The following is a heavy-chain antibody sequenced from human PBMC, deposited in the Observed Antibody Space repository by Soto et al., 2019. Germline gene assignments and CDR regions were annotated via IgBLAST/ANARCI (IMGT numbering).Heavy chain of an antibody. V-gene: IGHV1-8*01. Sequence: ASVKVSCKASGYTFTSYDFNWVRQATEQGLEWMGWMNPNSGNTGYAQKFQGRVTMTRNTSISTAYMELSSLRSEDTAVYYCARAVDVLRFLEWLPRYMDVWGKGTTVTVSS. CDR1: GYTFTSYD. CDR3: ARAVDVLRFLEWLPRYMDV. D-gene: IGHD3-3*01. J-gene: IGHJ6*03. CDR2: MNPNSGNT.